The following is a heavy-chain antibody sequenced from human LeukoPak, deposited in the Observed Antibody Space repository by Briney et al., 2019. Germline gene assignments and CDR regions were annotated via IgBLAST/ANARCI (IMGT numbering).Heavy chain of an antibody. V-gene: IGHV4-4*07. CDR1: GRYISSYY. J-gene: IGHJ6*03. D-gene: IGHD6-19*01. Sequence: SSDTLSLTCTVSGRYISSYYWSWIRPPAGKGLEWIGRIYTSGSTNYNPSLKSRVTMSVDTSKSQFSLKLSSVTAADTAVDYCARDGSSGWYPYYYIDVWGKGTTVTVSS. CDR3: ARDGSSGWYPYYYIDV. CDR2: IYTSGST.